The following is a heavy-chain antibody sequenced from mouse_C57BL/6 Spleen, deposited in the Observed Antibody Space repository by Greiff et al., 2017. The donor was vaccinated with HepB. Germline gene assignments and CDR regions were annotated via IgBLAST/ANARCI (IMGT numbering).Heavy chain of an antibody. CDR1: GYTFTSYW. CDR2: IHPNSGST. J-gene: IGHJ4*01. V-gene: IGHV1-64*01. CDR3: ATPDELRAMDY. Sequence: QVQLQQPGAELVKPGASVKLSCKASGYTFTSYWMHWVKQRPGQGLEWIGMIHPNSGSTNYNEKFKSKATLTVDKSSSTAYMQLSSLTSEDSAVYYCATPDELRAMDYWGQGTSVTVSS. D-gene: IGHD1-1*01.